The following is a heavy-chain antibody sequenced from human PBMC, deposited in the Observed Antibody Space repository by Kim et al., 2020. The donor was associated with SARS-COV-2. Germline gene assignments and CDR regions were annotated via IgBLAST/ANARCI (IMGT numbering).Heavy chain of an antibody. D-gene: IGHD3-22*01. V-gene: IGHV3-48*02. CDR1: GFTFSSYS. J-gene: IGHJ6*02. Sequence: GGSLRLSCAASGFTFSSYSMNWVRQAPGKGLEWVSYISSSSSTIYYADSVKGRFTISRDNAKNSLYLQMNSLRDEDTAVYFCARSLGGGDRSGYADYYYYCCMDALGQGTTVTVSS. CDR3: ARSLGGGDRSGYADYYYYCCMDA. CDR2: ISSSSSTI.